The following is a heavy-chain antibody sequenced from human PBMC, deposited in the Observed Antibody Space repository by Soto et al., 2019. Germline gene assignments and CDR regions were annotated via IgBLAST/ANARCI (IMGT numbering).Heavy chain of an antibody. Sequence: PGGSLRLSCAASGFTFSDYYMSWIRQAPGKGLEWVSYISTSGSTIYYADSVKGRFTISRDNAKNSVFLQMSSLRAEDTAAYYCVRHGAVDTTNWFDPWGQGTLVTVSS. CDR2: ISTSGSTI. V-gene: IGHV3-11*01. D-gene: IGHD5-18*01. CDR3: VRHGAVDTTNWFDP. J-gene: IGHJ5*02. CDR1: GFTFSDYY.